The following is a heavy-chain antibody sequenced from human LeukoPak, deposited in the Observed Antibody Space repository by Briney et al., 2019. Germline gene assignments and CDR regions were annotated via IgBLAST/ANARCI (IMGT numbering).Heavy chain of an antibody. Sequence: PGGSLRLSCVASGFSYRKYSMSWVPQAPGQGLEWVSSITGREGNTYAADSVKGRFTISRDSSEDTLDLQMDSLRAEDTAIYYCAKAILYLDRWDAFDVWGRGTMVIVSS. J-gene: IGHJ3*01. CDR1: GFSYRKYS. CDR3: AKAILYLDRWDAFDV. CDR2: ITGREGNT. D-gene: IGHD2-2*03. V-gene: IGHV3-23*01.